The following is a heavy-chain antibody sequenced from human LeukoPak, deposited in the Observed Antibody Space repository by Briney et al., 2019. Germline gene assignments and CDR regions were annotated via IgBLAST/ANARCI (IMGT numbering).Heavy chain of an antibody. V-gene: IGHV4-4*07. CDR1: GGSISSYY. D-gene: IGHD3-3*01. Sequence: TSETLSLTCTVSGGSISSYYWSWIRQPAGKGPEWIGRIYTSGSTNYNPSLKSRVTMSVDTSKNQFSLKLSSVTAADTAVYYCARGKSITIFGVVIPENYYYYYMDVWGKGTTVTVSS. CDR2: IYTSGST. J-gene: IGHJ6*03. CDR3: ARGKSITIFGVVIPENYYYYYMDV.